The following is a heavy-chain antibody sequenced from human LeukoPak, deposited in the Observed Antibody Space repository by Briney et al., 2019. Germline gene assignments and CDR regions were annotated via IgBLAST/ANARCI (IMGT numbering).Heavy chain of an antibody. Sequence: PSETLSLTCAVYGGSFSVYYWSWIRQPPGKGLEWIGEINHSGSANYNPSLKSRVTISVDTSKNQFSLKLSSVTAADTAVYYCARGHLYCSGGSCLFDYWGQGTLVTVSS. CDR1: GGSFSVYY. CDR3: ARGHLYCSGGSCLFDY. D-gene: IGHD2-15*01. J-gene: IGHJ4*02. CDR2: INHSGSA. V-gene: IGHV4-34*01.